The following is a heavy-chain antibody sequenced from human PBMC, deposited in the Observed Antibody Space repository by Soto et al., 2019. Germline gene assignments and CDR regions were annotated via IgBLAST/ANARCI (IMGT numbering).Heavy chain of an antibody. V-gene: IGHV3-30*18. J-gene: IGHJ4*02. D-gene: IGHD3-10*01. Sequence: QVQLVESGGGVVQPGRSLRLSCAASGFTFSSYGMHWVRQAPGKGLEWVAVISYDGSNKYYADSVKGRFIISRDNSKNTLYLQMNSLGAEDTAVYYCAKPSPGPYYYASGSYLSSPPDYWGQGTLVTVSS. CDR3: AKPSPGPYYYASGSYLSSPPDY. CDR2: ISYDGSNK. CDR1: GFTFSSYG.